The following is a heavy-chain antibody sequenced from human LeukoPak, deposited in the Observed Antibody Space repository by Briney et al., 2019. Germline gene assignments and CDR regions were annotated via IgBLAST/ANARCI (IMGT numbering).Heavy chain of an antibody. V-gene: IGHV4-34*01. CDR2: INHSGST. CDR3: ARARLALWGQLLPHTRKNLFDP. J-gene: IGHJ5*02. CDR1: GGSFSGYY. Sequence: PSETLSLTCAVSGGSFSGYYWSWIRQPPGKGLEWIGEINHSGSTNYNPSLKSRVTISVDTSKNQFSLKLRSVTAADTAVYYCARARLALWGQLLPHTRKNLFDPWGQGSLVTVS. D-gene: IGHD2-2*01.